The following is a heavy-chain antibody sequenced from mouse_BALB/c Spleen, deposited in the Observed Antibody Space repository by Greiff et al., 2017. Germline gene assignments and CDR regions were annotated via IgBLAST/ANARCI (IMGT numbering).Heavy chain of an antibody. D-gene: IGHD1-2*01. V-gene: IGHV5-17*02. CDR1: GFTFSSFG. Sequence: EVHLVESGGGLVQPGGSRKLSCAASGFTFSSFGMHWVRQAPEKGLEWVAYISSGSSTIYYADTVKGRFTISRDNPKNTLFLQMTSLRSEDTAMYYCARRGSTAHYYAMDYWGQGTSVTVSS. J-gene: IGHJ4*01. CDR3: ARRGSTAHYYAMDY. CDR2: ISSGSSTI.